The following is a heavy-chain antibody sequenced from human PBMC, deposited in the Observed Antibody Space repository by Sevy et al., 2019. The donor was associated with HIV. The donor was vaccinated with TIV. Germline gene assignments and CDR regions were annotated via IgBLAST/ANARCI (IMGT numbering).Heavy chain of an antibody. V-gene: IGHV3-30*18. CDR1: GFTFSSYG. J-gene: IGHJ6*02. D-gene: IGHD6-13*01. Sequence: GGSLRLSCAASGFTFSSYGMHWVRQAPGKGLEWVAVISYDGSNKYYADSVKGRFTISRDNSKNTLYLQMNSLRAEDTAVYYCANDLSSAAAQPNYYYYYGMDVWGQGTTVTVSS. CDR2: ISYDGSNK. CDR3: ANDLSSAAAQPNYYYYYGMDV.